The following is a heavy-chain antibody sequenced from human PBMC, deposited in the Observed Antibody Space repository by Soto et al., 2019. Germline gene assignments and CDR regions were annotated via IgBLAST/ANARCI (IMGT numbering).Heavy chain of an antibody. CDR1: GGSISSYY. V-gene: IGHV4-59*08. CDR3: ARRYGYCFDY. Sequence: SETLSLTCTVSGGSISSYYWSWFRQPPGKGLEWIGYIYYSGSTNYNPSLKSRVTISVDTSKNQFSLKLSSVTAADTAVYYCARRYGYCFDYWGQGTLVTVSS. D-gene: IGHD2-2*03. J-gene: IGHJ4*02. CDR2: IYYSGST.